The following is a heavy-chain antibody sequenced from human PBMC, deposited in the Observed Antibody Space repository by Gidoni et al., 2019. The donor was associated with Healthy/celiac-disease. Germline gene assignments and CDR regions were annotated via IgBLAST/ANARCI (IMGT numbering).Heavy chain of an antibody. Sequence: QVQLVESGGGAVQPGRSLRPSCAPSGFTFSSYGMHWVRQAPGKGLEWVAVISYDGSNKYYADSVKGRFTISRDNSKNTLYLQMNSLRAEDTAVYYCAKESLERRYFDYWGQGTLVTVSS. CDR3: AKESLERRYFDY. J-gene: IGHJ4*02. CDR2: ISYDGSNK. D-gene: IGHD1-1*01. V-gene: IGHV3-30*18. CDR1: GFTFSSYG.